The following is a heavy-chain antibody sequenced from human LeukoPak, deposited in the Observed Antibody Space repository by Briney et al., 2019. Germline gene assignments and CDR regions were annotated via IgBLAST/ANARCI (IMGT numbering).Heavy chain of an antibody. CDR3: ARQADIVVVPAFYYYYYGKDV. V-gene: IGHV4-39*01. D-gene: IGHD2-2*01. Sequence: SETLSLTCTVSGGSISSSSYYWGWIRQPPGKGLEWIGSIYYSGNTYYNPSLKSRVTISVDTSKNQFSLKLSSVTAADTAVYYCARQADIVVVPAFYYYYYGKDVWGQGTTVTVSS. CDR2: IYYSGNT. J-gene: IGHJ6*02. CDR1: GGSISSSSYY.